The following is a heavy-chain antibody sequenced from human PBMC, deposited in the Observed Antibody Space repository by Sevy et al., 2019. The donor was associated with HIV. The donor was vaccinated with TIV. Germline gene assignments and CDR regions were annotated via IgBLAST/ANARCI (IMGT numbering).Heavy chain of an antibody. Sequence: GGSLRLSCAASGFTFSKYSMSWVRQPPGKGLEWVSTLSFGCGEINYADSVKGRFTISRDNSKSSVYLQMNNLRPEDTAVYFCAREGGTKPNDYGGRGNRATVSS. CDR1: GFTFSKYS. CDR2: LSFGCGEI. CDR3: AREGGTKPNDY. V-gene: IGHV3-23*01. J-gene: IGHJ4*02. D-gene: IGHD2-8*01.